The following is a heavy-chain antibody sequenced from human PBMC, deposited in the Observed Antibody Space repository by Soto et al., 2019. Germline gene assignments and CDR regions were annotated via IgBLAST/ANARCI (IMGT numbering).Heavy chain of an antibody. CDR3: ARDVSSYGGYGNGYFDY. V-gene: IGHV4-39*07. CDR2: IYYSGSA. CDR1: GGSISSSDYY. D-gene: IGHD4-17*01. Sequence: SETLSLTCTVSGGSISSSDYYWGWIRQPPGKGLEWIGNIYYSGSASYNPSLKSRVTISVDTSKNQFSLRLRSVTAADTAVYYCARDVSSYGGYGNGYFDYWGQGALVTVSS. J-gene: IGHJ4*02.